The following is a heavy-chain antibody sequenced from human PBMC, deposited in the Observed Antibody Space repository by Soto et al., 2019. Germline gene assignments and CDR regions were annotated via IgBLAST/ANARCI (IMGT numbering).Heavy chain of an antibody. J-gene: IGHJ6*02. V-gene: IGHV4-30-4*01. Sequence: SETLSLTFTVSGGSISSGGYYWSWIRQPTGKGLECIGYIYYSGSTYYNPSLKSRVTISVDTSKNQFSLKLSSVTAADTAVYYCARGRRLRTYYYYGMDVWGQGTTVTVS. D-gene: IGHD4-17*01. CDR2: IYYSGST. CDR3: ARGRRLRTYYYYGMDV. CDR1: GGSISSGGYY.